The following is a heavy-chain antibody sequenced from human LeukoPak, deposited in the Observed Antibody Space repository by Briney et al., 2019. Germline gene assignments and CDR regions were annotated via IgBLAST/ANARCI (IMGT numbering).Heavy chain of an antibody. Sequence: PGGSLRLSCAASGFTFSSYAMSWVRQAPGKGLEWVSAISGSGGSTYYADSVKGRFTISRDNSKNTLYLQMNSLRAEDTAVYYCAEVSVSTVTRGTFDYWGQGTLVAVSS. CDR1: GFTFSSYA. J-gene: IGHJ4*02. CDR3: AEVSVSTVTRGTFDY. CDR2: ISGSGGST. D-gene: IGHD4-17*01. V-gene: IGHV3-23*01.